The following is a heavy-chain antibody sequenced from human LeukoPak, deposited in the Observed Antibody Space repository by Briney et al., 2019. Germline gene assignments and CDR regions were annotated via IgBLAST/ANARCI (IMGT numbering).Heavy chain of an antibody. V-gene: IGHV4-59*01. J-gene: IGHJ6*03. CDR3: ARTYDPYYYYMDV. CDR1: GGSISSYY. Sequence: PSETLSLTCTVSGGSISSYYWSWIRQPPGKGLEWIGYIYYSGSTNYNPSLKSRVTISVDTSKNQFSLKLSSVTAADTAVYYCARTYDPYYYYMDVWGKGTTVTVSS. D-gene: IGHD3-3*01. CDR2: IYYSGST.